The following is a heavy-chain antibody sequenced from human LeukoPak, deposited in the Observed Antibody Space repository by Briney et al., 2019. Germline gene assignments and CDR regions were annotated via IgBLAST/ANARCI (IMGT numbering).Heavy chain of an antibody. V-gene: IGHV3-74*01. CDR2: INSDGGST. J-gene: IGHJ5*02. Sequence: GGSLRLSCAASGFTFSRYWMHWVRQAPGKGLVWVSRINSDGGSTDYADSVKGRFTISRDSAKSTLYLQMNSLRAEDTAVYYCARETSGWPNWFDPWGQGTRVTVSS. CDR3: ARETSGWPNWFDP. D-gene: IGHD6-19*01. CDR1: GFTFSRYW.